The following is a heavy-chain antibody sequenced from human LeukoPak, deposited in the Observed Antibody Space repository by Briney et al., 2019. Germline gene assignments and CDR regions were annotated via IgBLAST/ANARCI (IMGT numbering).Heavy chain of an antibody. CDR1: GGTFSSYA. D-gene: IGHD2-2*02. V-gene: IGHV1-69*04. CDR2: IIPILGIA. J-gene: IGHJ5*02. Sequence: ASVKVSCKASGGTFSSYAISWVRQAPGQGLEWMGRIIPILGIANYAQKFQGRVTITADKSTSTAYMELSSLRSEDTAVYYCGLVVVPAAILSGWFDPWGQGTLVTVSS. CDR3: GLVVVPAAILSGWFDP.